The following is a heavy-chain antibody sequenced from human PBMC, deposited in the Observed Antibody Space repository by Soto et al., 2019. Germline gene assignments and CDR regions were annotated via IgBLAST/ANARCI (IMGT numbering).Heavy chain of an antibody. J-gene: IGHJ4*02. CDR2: IIPILGIA. CDR3: AREGNTVAGTGRGDY. V-gene: IGHV1-69*08. CDR1: GGTFSSYT. Sequence: QVQLVQSGAEVKKPGSSVKVSCKASGGTFSSYTISWVRQAPGQGLEWMGRIIPILGIANYAQKFQGRVTMTADKSTRTAYMELSSLRSEDTAVYYCAREGNTVAGTGRGDYWGQGTLVTVSS. D-gene: IGHD6-19*01.